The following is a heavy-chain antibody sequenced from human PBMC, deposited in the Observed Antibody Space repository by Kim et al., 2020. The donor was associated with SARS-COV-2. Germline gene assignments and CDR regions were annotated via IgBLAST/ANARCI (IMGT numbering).Heavy chain of an antibody. Sequence: YTPSLKSRVTISVDTSKNQFSLKLGSVTAADTAVYYCARASGWYERRFDYWGQGTLVTVSS. CDR3: ARASGWYERRFDY. J-gene: IGHJ4*02. V-gene: IGHV4-34*01. D-gene: IGHD6-19*01.